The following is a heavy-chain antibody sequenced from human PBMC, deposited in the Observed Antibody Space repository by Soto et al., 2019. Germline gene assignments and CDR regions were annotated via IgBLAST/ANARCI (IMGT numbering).Heavy chain of an antibody. CDR2: IKQDGSEK. CDR1: GFTFSSYW. D-gene: IGHD2-15*01. Sequence: GGSLRLSCAASGFTFSSYWMSWVRQAPGKGLEWVANIKQDGSEKYYVDSVKGRFTISRDNAKNSLYLQMNSLRAEDTAVYYCARSLYCSGGSCYGAYDYWGQGTLVTVSS. CDR3: ARSLYCSGGSCYGAYDY. V-gene: IGHV3-7*05. J-gene: IGHJ4*02.